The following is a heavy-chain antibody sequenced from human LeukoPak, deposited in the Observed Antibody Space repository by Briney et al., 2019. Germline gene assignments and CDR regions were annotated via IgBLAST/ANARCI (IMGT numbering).Heavy chain of an antibody. CDR1: GGSMSSYS. CDR3: ARHTTPYESSGYSFDD. D-gene: IGHD3-22*01. CDR2: IYYSGST. J-gene: IGHJ4*02. Sequence: SETLSLTCTVSGGSMSSYSWSWIRQPPGKGLEWIGYIYYSGSTNYNPSLKSRVTISVDTSKNQLSLKLSSVTAADTAVYYCARHTTPYESSGYSFDDWGQGTLVTVSS. V-gene: IGHV4-59*08.